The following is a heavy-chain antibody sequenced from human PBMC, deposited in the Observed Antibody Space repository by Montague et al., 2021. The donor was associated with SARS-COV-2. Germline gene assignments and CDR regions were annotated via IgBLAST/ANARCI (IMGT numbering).Heavy chain of an antibody. Sequence: SETLSLTCAVYGGSFSGYYWTWIRQPPGKGLEWIGEINHSGSTTYSPSLKGRVTISVDTSKSQFSLRLSSVTAADTAIYYCARGLSGSYSGGWVPVALFDFYHDMDVWGTGTMVTVSS. J-gene: IGHJ6*03. D-gene: IGHD6-25*01. CDR2: INHSGST. CDR3: ARGLSGSYSGGWVPVALFDFYHDMDV. V-gene: IGHV4-34*01. CDR1: GGSFSGYY.